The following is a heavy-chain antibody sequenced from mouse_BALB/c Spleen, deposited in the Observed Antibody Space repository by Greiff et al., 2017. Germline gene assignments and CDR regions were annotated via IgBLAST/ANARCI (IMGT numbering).Heavy chain of an antibody. J-gene: IGHJ3*01. CDR3: ARAAYDDDEGVPY. Sequence: VQLQQPGAELVKPGASVKLSCKASGYTFTSYWMHWVKQRPGQGLEWIGEINPSNGRTNYNEKFKSKATLTVDKSSSTAYMQLSSLTSEDSAVYYCARAAYDDDEGVPYWGQGTLVTVSA. CDR2: INPSNGRT. V-gene: IGHV1S81*02. CDR1: GYTFTSYW. D-gene: IGHD2-4*01.